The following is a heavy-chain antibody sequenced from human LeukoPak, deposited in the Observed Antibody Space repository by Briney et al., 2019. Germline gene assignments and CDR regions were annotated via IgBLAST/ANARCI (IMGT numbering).Heavy chain of an antibody. Sequence: GASVKVSCKASGYTFTSYGISWVRQAPGQGLEWMGWINAYNGNTNYAQKLQGRVTMTTDASTSTAYMELRSLRSDDTAVYYCARGDYDFWSGYYTRFDYWGQGTLVTVSS. CDR1: GYTFTSYG. D-gene: IGHD3-3*01. CDR3: ARGDYDFWSGYYTRFDY. CDR2: INAYNGNT. V-gene: IGHV1-18*01. J-gene: IGHJ4*02.